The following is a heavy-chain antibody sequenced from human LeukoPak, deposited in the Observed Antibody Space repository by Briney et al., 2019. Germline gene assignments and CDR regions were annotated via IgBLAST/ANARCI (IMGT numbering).Heavy chain of an antibody. V-gene: IGHV3-74*01. CDR3: AGGIHSESHHFDY. D-gene: IGHD1-26*01. CDR2: INGDGSST. J-gene: IGHJ4*02. Sequence: GGSLRLSCAASGLTLNSYWMPWVRQAPGEGLVWVSRINGDGSSTDYADSVKGRFTISRDNAKNTLYLQMNSLRVEDTAVYYCAGGIHSESHHFDYWGQGTLVTVSS. CDR1: GLTLNSYW.